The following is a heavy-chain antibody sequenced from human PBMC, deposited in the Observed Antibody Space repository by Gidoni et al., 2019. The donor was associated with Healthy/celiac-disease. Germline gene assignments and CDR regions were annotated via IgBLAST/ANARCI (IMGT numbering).Heavy chain of an antibody. V-gene: IGHV1-46*01. Sequence: QVQLVQSGAEVKKPGASVKVSCTASGYTFTSYYMHWVRQAPGQGLEWMGTINPSGGSTGYAQKFQGRVTTTRDRSTTTVYMELSSLRYEDTAVYYCARDHGNTGLDYWGQGTLVTVSS. CDR1: GYTFTSYY. CDR3: ARDHGNTGLDY. J-gene: IGHJ4*02. CDR2: INPSGGST.